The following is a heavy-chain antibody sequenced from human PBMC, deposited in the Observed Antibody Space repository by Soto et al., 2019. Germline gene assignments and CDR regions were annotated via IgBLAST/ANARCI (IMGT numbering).Heavy chain of an antibody. D-gene: IGHD2-21*02. J-gene: IGHJ5*02. V-gene: IGHV4-34*01. CDR1: GGSFSGYY. Sequence: QVQLQQWGAGLLKPSETLSLTCAVYGGSFSGYYWSWIRQPPGKGLEWIGEINHSGSTNYNPSLKSRLTISVDTSKNQFSLKLSSVTAADTAVYYCARRGVGVTNNWFDPWGQGTLVTVSS. CDR3: ARRGVGVTNNWFDP. CDR2: INHSGST.